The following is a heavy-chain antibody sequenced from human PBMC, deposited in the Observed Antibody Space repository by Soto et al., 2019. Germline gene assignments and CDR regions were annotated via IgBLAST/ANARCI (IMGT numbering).Heavy chain of an antibody. Sequence: GSLRLSCAASGFTFNDYGMSWVRQAPGKGLEWVSAINWNGGSTGYADSVKGRFTISRDNAKTSLYLQMNSLRAEDTALYYCARTRILAEVLNSLEFLGEGTMDTV. CDR3: ARTRILAEVLNSLEF. J-gene: IGHJ3*01. CDR1: GFTFNDYG. V-gene: IGHV3-20*04. CDR2: INWNGGST. D-gene: IGHD3-3*01.